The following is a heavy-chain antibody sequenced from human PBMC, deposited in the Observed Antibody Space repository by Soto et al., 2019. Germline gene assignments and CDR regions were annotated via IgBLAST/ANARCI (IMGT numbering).Heavy chain of an antibody. CDR1: GYTFTSYD. Sequence: ASVKVSCKASGYTFTSYDIYWVRQATGQGLEWMGWMNPNTGNSGYAQKFQGRVTMTSDTSISTAHMELSSLRSEDTAVYYCARRAETNGWNGFGADKYYFDFWGQGTLVTV. CDR3: ARRAETNGWNGFGADKYYFDF. D-gene: IGHD1-1*01. J-gene: IGHJ4*02. V-gene: IGHV1-8*01. CDR2: MNPNTGNS.